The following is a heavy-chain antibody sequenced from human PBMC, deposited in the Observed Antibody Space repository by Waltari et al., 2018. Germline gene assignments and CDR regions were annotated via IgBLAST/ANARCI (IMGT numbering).Heavy chain of an antibody. J-gene: IGHJ4*02. CDR3: ARQDSYGYLAYYFDY. CDR1: GYSFTSYL. D-gene: IGHD5-18*01. CDR2: IYPGDSDT. Sequence: EVQLVQSGAEVKKPGESLKISCKGSGYSFTSYLIGWVRQMPGKGLEWMGIIYPGDSDTRYSPSFQGQVTISADKSISTAYLQWSSLKASDTAMYYCARQDSYGYLAYYFDYWGQGTLVTVSS. V-gene: IGHV5-51*01.